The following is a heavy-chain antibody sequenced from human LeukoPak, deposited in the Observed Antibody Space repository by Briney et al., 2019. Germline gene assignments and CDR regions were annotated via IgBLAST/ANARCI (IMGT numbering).Heavy chain of an antibody. CDR3: ARDDGIPSGSYEGAFDI. CDR2: INPNSGGT. V-gene: IGHV1-2*02. J-gene: IGHJ3*02. Sequence: GASVKVSCKASGYTFTGYYMHWVRQAPGQGLEWMGWINPNSGGTNYAQKFQGRVTMTRDTSISTAYMELSRLRSDDTAVYYCARDDGIPSGSYEGAFDIWGQGTMVTVSS. CDR1: GYTFTGYY. D-gene: IGHD1-26*01.